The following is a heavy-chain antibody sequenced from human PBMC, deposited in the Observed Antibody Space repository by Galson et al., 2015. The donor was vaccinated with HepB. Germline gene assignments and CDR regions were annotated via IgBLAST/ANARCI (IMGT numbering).Heavy chain of an antibody. D-gene: IGHD3-3*01. V-gene: IGHV4-39*01. CDR1: GGSISSSSYY. Sequence: SETLSLTCTVSGGSISSSSYYWGWIRQPPGKGLEWIGSIYYSGSTYYNPSLKSRVTISVDTSKNQFSLKLSSVTAADTAVYYCARHWRPKSIFGVVILDYWGQGTLVTVSS. CDR3: ARHWRPKSIFGVVILDY. CDR2: IYYSGST. J-gene: IGHJ4*02.